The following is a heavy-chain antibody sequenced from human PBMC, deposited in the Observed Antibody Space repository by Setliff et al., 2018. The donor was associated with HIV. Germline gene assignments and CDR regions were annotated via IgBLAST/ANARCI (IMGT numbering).Heavy chain of an antibody. D-gene: IGHD3-22*01. V-gene: IGHV1-2*06. CDR1: GYSFTDYY. J-gene: IGHJ5*02. CDR3: ARDPRHYYDTTGYSPYNWFDP. Sequence: ASVKVSCKASGYSFTDYYIHWVRQAPGQGLEWMGRINPKNGGTNYVQRFRDRVTMTRDTSISTVYMELSSLRSDDTAVYYCARDPRHYYDTTGYSPYNWFDPWGQGTLVTVSS. CDR2: INPKNGGT.